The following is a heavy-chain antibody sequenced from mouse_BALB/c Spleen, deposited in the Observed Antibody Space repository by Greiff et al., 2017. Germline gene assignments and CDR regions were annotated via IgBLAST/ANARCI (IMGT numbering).Heavy chain of an antibody. D-gene: IGHD2-4*01. J-gene: IGHJ2*01. CDR1: GYTFTSYW. Sequence: QVQLQQPGAELVKPGASVKLSCKASGYTFTSYWMHWVKQRPGQGLEWIGEINPSNGRTNYNEKFKSKATLTVDKSSSTAYMQLSSLTSEDSAVYYCARSMITTEDYWGQGTTLTVSS. V-gene: IGHV1S81*02. CDR3: ARSMITTEDY. CDR2: INPSNGRT.